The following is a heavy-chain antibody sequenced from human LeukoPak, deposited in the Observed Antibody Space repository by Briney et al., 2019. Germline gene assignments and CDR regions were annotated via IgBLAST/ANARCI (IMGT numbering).Heavy chain of an antibody. CDR1: EYTFTSYD. Sequence: ASVKVSCKASEYTFTSYDINWVRQATGQGLEWMGWMNPNSGNTGYAQKFQDRVTMTRDTSTSTVYMELSSLRSEDTAVYYCARAVGGRDIVVVPAASAVDYWGQGTLVTVSS. J-gene: IGHJ4*02. D-gene: IGHD2-2*01. CDR3: ARAVGGRDIVVVPAASAVDY. CDR2: MNPNSGNT. V-gene: IGHV1-8*01.